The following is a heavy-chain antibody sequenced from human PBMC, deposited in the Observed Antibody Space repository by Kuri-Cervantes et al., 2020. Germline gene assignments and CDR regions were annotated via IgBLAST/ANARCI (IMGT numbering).Heavy chain of an antibody. J-gene: IGHJ5*02. CDR3: ASPYCSSTSCYENWFDP. D-gene: IGHD2-2*01. V-gene: IGHV4-34*01. CDR2: INHSGST. CDR1: GGSFSGYY. Sequence: GSLRLSCAVYGGSFSGYYWSWIRQPPGKGLEWTGEINHSGSTNYNPSLKSRVTISVDTSKNQFSLKLSSVTAADTAVYYCASPYCSSTSCYENWFDPWGQGTLVTVSS.